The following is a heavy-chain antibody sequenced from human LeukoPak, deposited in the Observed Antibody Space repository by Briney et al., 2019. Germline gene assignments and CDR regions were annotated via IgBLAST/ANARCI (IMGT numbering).Heavy chain of an antibody. Sequence: ASVKVSCKASGGTFSSYAISWVRQAPGQGLEWMGGIIPIFGTANYAQKFQGRVTITADESASTAYMELSSLRSEDTAVYYCARSITIFGVVIDWGQGTLVTVSS. CDR1: GGTFSSYA. J-gene: IGHJ4*02. D-gene: IGHD3-3*01. CDR3: ARSITIFGVVID. CDR2: IIPIFGTA. V-gene: IGHV1-69*13.